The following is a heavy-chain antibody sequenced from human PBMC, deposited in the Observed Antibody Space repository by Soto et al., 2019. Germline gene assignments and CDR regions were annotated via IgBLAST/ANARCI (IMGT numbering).Heavy chain of an antibody. CDR2: ISHSGTT. J-gene: IGHJ5*02. CDR1: GHSISSGYY. D-gene: IGHD2-21*02. CDR3: ARASGGNSGWGHWSDP. Sequence: SETLSLTCAVSGHSISSGYYWGWIRQPPGRGLEWIGSISHSGTTYYNPSLRSRVTISIDTSNNQFSLKLSSVTAADTAVYYCARASGGNSGWGHWSDPWGQGTLVTVSS. V-gene: IGHV4-38-2*01.